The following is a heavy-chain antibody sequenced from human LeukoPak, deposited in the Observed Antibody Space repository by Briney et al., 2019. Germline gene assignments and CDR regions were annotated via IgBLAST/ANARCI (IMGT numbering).Heavy chain of an antibody. Sequence: SQTLSLTCTVSGGSISSGDYYWSWIRQPPGKGLEWIGYIYYSGSTYYNPSLKSRVTISVDTSKNQFSLKLSSVTAADTAVYYCAREGRDGYNSEFDYWGPGTLVTVSS. CDR3: AREGRDGYNSEFDY. V-gene: IGHV4-30-4*08. CDR1: GGSISSGDYY. D-gene: IGHD5-24*01. J-gene: IGHJ4*02. CDR2: IYYSGST.